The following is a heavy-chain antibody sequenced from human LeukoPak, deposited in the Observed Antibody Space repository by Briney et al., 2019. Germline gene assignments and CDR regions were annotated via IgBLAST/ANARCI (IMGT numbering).Heavy chain of an antibody. Sequence: TGGSLRLSCTASGFTFSGYWMSWVRQAPGKGLEWVANIKQDGSEKYYVDSVQGRFTISRDNAKNSLYLQMNSLRAEDTGVYYCARGATTVTYYYYYGMDVWGQGTTVTVSS. J-gene: IGHJ6*02. CDR3: ARGATTVTYYYYYGMDV. CDR2: IKQDGSEK. D-gene: IGHD4-17*01. CDR1: GFTFSGYW. V-gene: IGHV3-7*01.